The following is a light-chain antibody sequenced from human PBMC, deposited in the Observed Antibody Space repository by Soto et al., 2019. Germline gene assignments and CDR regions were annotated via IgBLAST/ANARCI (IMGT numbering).Light chain of an antibody. J-gene: IGKJ1*01. CDR1: QSVSSS. CDR3: QQRSNWPRT. CDR2: DTS. V-gene: IGKV3-11*01. Sequence: EIVLTQSPATLSLSPGERATLSCRASQSVSSSLAWYQQTPGQAPRLLIYDTSNRATGIPARFSGSGFGTDFTLTMSCLEPEDFAVYYCQQRSNWPRTFGQGTKVEIK.